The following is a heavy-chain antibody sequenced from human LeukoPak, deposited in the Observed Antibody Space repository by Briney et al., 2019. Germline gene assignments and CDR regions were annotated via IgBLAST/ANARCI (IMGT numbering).Heavy chain of an antibody. CDR1: GYTFTSYD. CDR2: MNPNSGNT. J-gene: IGHJ6*03. V-gene: IGHV1-8*01. Sequence: ASVTVSCKASGYTFTSYDINWVRQAPGQGLEWMGWMNPNSGNTVYAQKFQGRVTMTRNTSISTAYMELSSLRSEDTAVYYCARTYYDFWSGSYYYYVDVWGKGTTVTVSS. CDR3: ARTYYDFWSGSYYYYVDV. D-gene: IGHD3-3*01.